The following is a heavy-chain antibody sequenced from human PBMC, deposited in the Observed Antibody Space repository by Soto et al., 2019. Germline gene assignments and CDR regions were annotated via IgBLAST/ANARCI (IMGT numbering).Heavy chain of an antibody. V-gene: IGHV3-48*02. CDR1: GFTFSSYS. CDR3: ARPEYSSSSYGMDV. CDR2: ISSSSSTI. J-gene: IGHJ6*04. Sequence: GGSLRLSCAASGFTFSSYSMNWVRQAPGKGLEWVSYISSSSSTIYYADSVKGRFTISRDNAKNSLYLQMNSLRDEDTAVYYCARPEYSSSSYGMDVWGKGTTVTVSS. D-gene: IGHD6-6*01.